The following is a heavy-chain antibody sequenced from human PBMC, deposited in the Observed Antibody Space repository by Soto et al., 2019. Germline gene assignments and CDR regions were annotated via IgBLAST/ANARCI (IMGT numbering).Heavy chain of an antibody. Sequence: QVQLQESGPGLVKPSETLSLTCTVSGDSVNSRAYNWTWIRQPPGKGLEWLAYIYYSGNTNYNPSLRSRGTISVDTSKNQFSLTLTSVTAADTAVYYCGRGGGGGYWGQGTLVTVSS. CDR2: IYYSGNT. CDR1: GDSVNSRAYN. J-gene: IGHJ4*02. V-gene: IGHV4-61*08. D-gene: IGHD3-16*01. CDR3: GRGGGGGY.